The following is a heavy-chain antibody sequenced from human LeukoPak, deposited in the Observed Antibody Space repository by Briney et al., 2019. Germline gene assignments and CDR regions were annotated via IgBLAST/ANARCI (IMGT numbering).Heavy chain of an antibody. D-gene: IGHD3-22*01. Sequence: ASVKVSCKASGYTFTSYYMHWVRQAPGQGLEWMGIINPSGGSTIYAHKFQGRVTMTRDMSTSTAYMELSSLRSEDTAVYYCARMSYYDSSGDNWFDPWGQGTLVTVSS. CDR2: INPSGGST. CDR1: GYTFTSYY. J-gene: IGHJ5*02. CDR3: ARMSYYDSSGDNWFDP. V-gene: IGHV1-46*01.